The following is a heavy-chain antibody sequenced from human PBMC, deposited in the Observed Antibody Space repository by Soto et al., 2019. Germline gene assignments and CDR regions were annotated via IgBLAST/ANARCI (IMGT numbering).Heavy chain of an antibody. CDR1: GYTFTSYG. V-gene: IGHV1-18*01. CDR3: ARSHAPRDYYGSGSYYYPELFDY. Sequence: GASVKVSCKASGYTFTSYGISWVRQAPGQGLEWMGWISAYNGNTNYAQKLQGRVTMTTDTSTSTAYMELRSLRSDDTAVYYCARSHAPRDYYGSGSYYYPELFDYWGQGTLVTVSS. J-gene: IGHJ4*02. CDR2: ISAYNGNT. D-gene: IGHD3-10*01.